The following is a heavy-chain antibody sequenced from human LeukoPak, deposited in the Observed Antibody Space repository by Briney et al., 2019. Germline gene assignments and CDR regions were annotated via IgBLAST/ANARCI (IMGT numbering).Heavy chain of an antibody. J-gene: IGHJ4*02. V-gene: IGHV3-48*03. CDR2: ISASGNPM. D-gene: IGHD3-10*01. CDR3: AKDGGSGILY. Sequence: GGSLILSCAASGFTFSNYEMNWVRQAPGKGLEWISYISASGNPMFYADSVKGRFTISRDNAKNSLYLQVNSLRAEDTAIYYCAKDGGSGILYWGQGTLVTVSS. CDR1: GFTFSNYE.